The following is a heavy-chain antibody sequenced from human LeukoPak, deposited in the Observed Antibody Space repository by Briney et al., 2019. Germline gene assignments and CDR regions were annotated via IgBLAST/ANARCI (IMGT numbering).Heavy chain of an antibody. CDR1: GYSLTGHH. V-gene: IGHV1-2*02. J-gene: IGHJ4*02. Sequence: ASVKVSCKASGYSLTGHHMAWVRQAPGQGLERMGWLKSTGTDIRYAQEFQGRVTLTRDSSISTAYMELTSLTSDDTAMYYCARDPVDGYGHFDSWGQGTLVTVSS. CDR3: ARDPVDGYGHFDS. D-gene: IGHD5-24*01. CDR2: LKSTGTDI.